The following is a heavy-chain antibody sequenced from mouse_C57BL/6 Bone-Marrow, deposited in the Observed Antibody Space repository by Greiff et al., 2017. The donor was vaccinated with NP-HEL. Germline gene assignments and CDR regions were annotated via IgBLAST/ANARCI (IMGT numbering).Heavy chain of an antibody. J-gene: IGHJ4*01. V-gene: IGHV1-64*01. CDR3: ARETRITTVDY. D-gene: IGHD1-1*01. Sequence: VQLQQSGAELVKPGASVKLSCKASGYTFTSYWMHWVKQRPGQGLEWIGMIHPNSGSTNYNEKFKSKATLTVDKSSSTAYMQLSSLTSEDSAVYYCARETRITTVDYWGQGTSVTVSS. CDR2: IHPNSGST. CDR1: GYTFTSYW.